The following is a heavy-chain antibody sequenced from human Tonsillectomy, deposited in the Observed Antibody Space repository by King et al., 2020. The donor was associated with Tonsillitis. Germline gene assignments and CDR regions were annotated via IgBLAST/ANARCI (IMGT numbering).Heavy chain of an antibody. D-gene: IGHD6-13*01. CDR1: GFTFSSYG. V-gene: IGHV3-30*18. CDR2: ISYDGSNK. Sequence: VQLVESGGGVVQPGRSLRLSCAASGFTFSSYGMHGVRQAPGKGLEWVAVISYDGSNKYYAESVKGRFTISRDNSKNTLYLQMNSLRAEDTAVYYCAKDRWGGSSWRVDYWGQGTLVTVSS. CDR3: AKDRWGGSSWRVDY. J-gene: IGHJ4*02.